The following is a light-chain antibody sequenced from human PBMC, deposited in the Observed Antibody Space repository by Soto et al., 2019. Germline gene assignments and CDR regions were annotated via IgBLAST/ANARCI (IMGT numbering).Light chain of an antibody. Sequence: DIQMTQSPSTLSASLGDRVTITCRASESISSWLAWYQQKPGKAPKVLIFDASSLAGGVPSRFSGSGSGTEFSLTINSLQPDDFATYYCQQYSSWWTFGQGTKVEFK. J-gene: IGKJ1*01. V-gene: IGKV1-5*01. CDR1: ESISSW. CDR2: DAS. CDR3: QQYSSWWT.